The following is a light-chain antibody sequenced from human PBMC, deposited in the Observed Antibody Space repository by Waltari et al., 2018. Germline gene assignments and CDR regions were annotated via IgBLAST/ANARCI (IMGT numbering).Light chain of an antibody. Sequence: MLTQSPATLSLSPGETATLSCRASQRLTKYYLAWYQQKPGQAPRLLIYGASSRAAGIPERFRGSGSATDFTLTINRLEPEDFAMYYCQQYGSSILYTFGQGTKLEIK. CDR3: QQYGSSILYT. J-gene: IGKJ2*01. CDR1: QRLTKYY. CDR2: GAS. V-gene: IGKV3-20*01.